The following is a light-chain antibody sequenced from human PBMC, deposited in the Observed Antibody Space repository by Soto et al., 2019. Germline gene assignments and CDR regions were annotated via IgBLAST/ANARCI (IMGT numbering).Light chain of an antibody. V-gene: IGKV1-5*03. J-gene: IGKJ1*01. CDR3: QHYNSYSEA. CDR1: QSISNW. CDR2: KAS. Sequence: IHMTHSPSTLPASLGEMVTMTFRASQSISNWLAWYQQKPGKAPKLLIYKASTLKSGVPSRFSGSGSGTEFTLTISSLQPDDFATYYCQHYNSYSEAFGRGTKVDIK.